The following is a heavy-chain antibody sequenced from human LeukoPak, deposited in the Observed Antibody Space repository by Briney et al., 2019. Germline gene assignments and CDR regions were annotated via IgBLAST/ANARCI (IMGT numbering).Heavy chain of an antibody. V-gene: IGHV4-34*01. J-gene: IGHJ3*02. CDR3: ARGLTLLWFGNGWAFDI. Sequence: SETLSLTCAVCGGSFSGYYWSWIRQPPGKGLEWIGEINHSGSTNYNPSLKSRVTISVDTSKNQFSLKLSSVTAADTAVYYCARGLTLLWFGNGWAFDIWGQGTMVTVSS. CDR1: GGSFSGYY. CDR2: INHSGST. D-gene: IGHD3-10*01.